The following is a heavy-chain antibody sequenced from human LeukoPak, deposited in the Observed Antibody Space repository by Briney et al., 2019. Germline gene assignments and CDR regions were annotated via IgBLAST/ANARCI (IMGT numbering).Heavy chain of an antibody. CDR2: INWNGGST. CDR3: ARDSYYYGSGYYGMDV. J-gene: IGHJ6*02. V-gene: IGHV3-20*01. CDR1: GFTFSSYA. Sequence: GGSLRLSCAASGFTFSSYAMSWVRQAPGKGLEWVSGINWNGGSTGYADSVKGRLTISRDNAKNSLYLQMNSLRAEDTALYHCARDSYYYGSGYYGMDVWGQGTTVTVSS. D-gene: IGHD3-10*01.